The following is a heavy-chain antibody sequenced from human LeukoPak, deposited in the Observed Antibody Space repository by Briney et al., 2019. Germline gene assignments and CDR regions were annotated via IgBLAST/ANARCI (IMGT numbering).Heavy chain of an antibody. CDR2: ISSSGSTI. D-gene: IGHD3-10*01. CDR1: GFTFSSYE. J-gene: IGHJ4*02. Sequence: GGSLRLSCAASGFTFSSYEMNWVRQAPGKGLGWVSYISSSGSTIYYADSVKGRFTISRDNAKNSLYLQMNSLRAEDAAVYYCAKTMGTMVRGVIPEFDYWGQGTLVTVSS. CDR3: AKTMGTMVRGVIPEFDY. V-gene: IGHV3-48*03.